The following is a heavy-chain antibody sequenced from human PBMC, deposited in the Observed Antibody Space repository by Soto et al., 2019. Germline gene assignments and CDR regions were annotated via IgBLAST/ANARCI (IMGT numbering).Heavy chain of an antibody. CDR2: LYDVDGS. D-gene: IGHD1-1*01. Sequence: DVQLVESGGGLIQPGESLRLSCVAFGFTISGKKYVAWVRQAPGKGLEWVSALYDVDGSFYADSVKGRFTTSRDSSKTTVYLPMKDLRPDDTSVDYCATWNEREHAYDVWGQGTTVTFSS. J-gene: IGHJ3*01. V-gene: IGHV3-53*01. CDR3: ATWNEREHAYDV. CDR1: GFTISGKKY.